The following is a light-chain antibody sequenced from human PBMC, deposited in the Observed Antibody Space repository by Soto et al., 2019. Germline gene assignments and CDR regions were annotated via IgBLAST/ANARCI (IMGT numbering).Light chain of an antibody. J-gene: IGKJ5*01. CDR1: QSVSSN. CDR3: QQYNSWPPIT. Sequence: EIVMTQSPATLSVSPGERATLSCRASQSVSSNLAWYQQKPGQAPTLLIYDASNRATAIPARISGSGSGTEFTLTISSLQPEDFAVYYCQQYNSWPPITFGQGTRLEIK. V-gene: IGKV3-15*01. CDR2: DAS.